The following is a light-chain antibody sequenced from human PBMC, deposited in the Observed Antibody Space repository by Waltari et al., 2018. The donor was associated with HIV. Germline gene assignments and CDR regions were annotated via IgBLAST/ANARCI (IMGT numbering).Light chain of an antibody. V-gene: IGLV2-14*01. J-gene: IGLJ1*01. Sequence: QSALTQPASVSGSPGQSITISCTGTSSDVVSYNYVSWYQHHPGKAPKLMIYEVSNRPSGFSNRFSGSKSGYTASLTISGLQAEDEADYYCSSYTSTSTSCVFGTGTKVTVL. CDR2: EVS. CDR1: SSDVVSYNY. CDR3: SSYTSTSTSCV.